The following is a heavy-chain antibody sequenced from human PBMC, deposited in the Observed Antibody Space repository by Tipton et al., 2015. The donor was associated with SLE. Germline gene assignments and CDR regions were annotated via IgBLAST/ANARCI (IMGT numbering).Heavy chain of an antibody. CDR2: VSGGGSTT. V-gene: IGHV3-23*01. J-gene: IGHJ4*02. Sequence: SLRLSCAASGFTFSSYAMHWVRQAPGKGLEWVSTVSGGGSTTYYTKSVKGRFTVSRDNSKNTVFLQMNSLRAEDTAIYYCAKDGLWGSPFYFDYWGQGILVTVSS. CDR1: GFTFSSYA. CDR3: AKDGLWGSPFYFDY. D-gene: IGHD2-21*01.